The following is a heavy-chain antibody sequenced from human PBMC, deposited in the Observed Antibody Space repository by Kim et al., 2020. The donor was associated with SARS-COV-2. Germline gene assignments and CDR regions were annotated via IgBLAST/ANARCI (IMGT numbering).Heavy chain of an antibody. Sequence: GGSLRLSCAASGFTFDDYAMHWVRQAPGKGLEWVSGISWNSGSIGYADSVKGRFTISRDNAKNSLYLQMNSLRAEDTALYYCAKAGDFGVPEGWFDPWGQGTLVTVSS. CDR1: GFTFDDYA. D-gene: IGHD3-3*01. J-gene: IGHJ5*02. CDR2: ISWNSGSI. CDR3: AKAGDFGVPEGWFDP. V-gene: IGHV3-9*01.